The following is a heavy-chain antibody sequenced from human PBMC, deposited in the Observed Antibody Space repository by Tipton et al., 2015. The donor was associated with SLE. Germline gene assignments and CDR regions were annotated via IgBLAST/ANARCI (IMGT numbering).Heavy chain of an antibody. CDR3: ARETGTYYSTWFDS. V-gene: IGHV4-61*09. CDR1: GASMNSGFYS. Sequence: TLSLTCAVSGASMNSGFYSWHWIRQPAGKALQWLGHIDSSGNTYYNPSLRSRVSISVDVSRNQFSLTLNSVTAADTATYSCARETGTYYSTWFDSWGQGTLVTVSS. CDR2: IDSSGNT. D-gene: IGHD1-26*01. J-gene: IGHJ5*01.